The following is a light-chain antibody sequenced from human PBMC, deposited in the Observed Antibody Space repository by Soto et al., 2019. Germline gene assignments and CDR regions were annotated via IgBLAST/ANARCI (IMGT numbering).Light chain of an antibody. Sequence: GSTQSPGTLSLSPGESATLSCRASQYVSVRFLAWYQQKPGQAPRLLIYGASDRATGIPDRFTGSGSGTDFTLTINRLEPEDFAVYFCQQYGSSPQTLGQGTKVDIK. CDR1: QYVSVRF. V-gene: IGKV3-20*01. CDR3: QQYGSSPQT. J-gene: IGKJ1*01. CDR2: GAS.